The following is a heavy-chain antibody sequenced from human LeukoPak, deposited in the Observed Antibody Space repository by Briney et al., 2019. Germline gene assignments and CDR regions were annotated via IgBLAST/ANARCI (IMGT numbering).Heavy chain of an antibody. D-gene: IGHD2-15*01. CDR1: GFTFSSYG. J-gene: IGHJ6*02. Sequence: GGSLRLSCAASGFTFSSYGMHWVRQAPGKGLEWVASIRYDGSNKYYADSVKGRFTISRDNSNNTLYLQMNSLRAEDTAVYYCARYSPYYYYGMDVWGQGTTVTVSS. CDR2: IRYDGSNK. CDR3: ARYSPYYYYGMDV. V-gene: IGHV3-30*02.